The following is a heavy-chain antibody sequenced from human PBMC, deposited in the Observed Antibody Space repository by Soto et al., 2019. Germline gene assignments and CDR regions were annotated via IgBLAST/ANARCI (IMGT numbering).Heavy chain of an antibody. J-gene: IGHJ4*02. CDR3: ARATGADKEDY. CDR1: GFTFSSCG. V-gene: IGHV3-7*04. Sequence: GGSLILSCAASGFTFSSCGMSWVRQAPGRGLEWVGNIKEDGSEKYYVDSVNGRFTVSRDNAKNSLYLQMNSLRAEDTAVYYCARATGADKEDYWGQGTLVTVSS. D-gene: IGHD3-10*01. CDR2: IKEDGSEK.